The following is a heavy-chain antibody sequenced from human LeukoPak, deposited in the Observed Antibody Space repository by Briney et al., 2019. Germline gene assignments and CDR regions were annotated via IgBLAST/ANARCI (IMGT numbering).Heavy chain of an antibody. D-gene: IGHD3-10*01. CDR1: GFTFSDYY. J-gene: IGHJ6*02. CDR3: ARSPGPTELQTKEDFSGFGEFQLHYGMDV. CDR2: ISSSSSYT. Sequence: KSGGSLRLSCAASGFTFSDYYMSWIRQAPGKGLEWVSYISSSSSYTNYADSVKGRFTISRDNSKNTLYLQMGSLRAEDMAVYYCARSPGPTELQTKEDFSGFGEFQLHYGMDVWGQGTTVTVSS. V-gene: IGHV3-11*06.